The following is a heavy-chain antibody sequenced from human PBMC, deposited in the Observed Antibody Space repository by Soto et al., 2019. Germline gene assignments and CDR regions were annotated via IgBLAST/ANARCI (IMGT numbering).Heavy chain of an antibody. J-gene: IGHJ4*02. V-gene: IGHV1-18*01. CDR1: GYAFTSYG. D-gene: IGHD3-10*01. Sequence: ASVKVSCKASGYAFTSYGISWVRQAPGQGLEWMGWISAYNGYTNYAQKLQGRVTMTTDTSTSTAYMELRSLRSDDTAVYYCARDGAGYYGSGSYSQKCFDNWGQGTLVTVSS. CDR3: ARDGAGYYGSGSYSQKCFDN. CDR2: ISAYNGYT.